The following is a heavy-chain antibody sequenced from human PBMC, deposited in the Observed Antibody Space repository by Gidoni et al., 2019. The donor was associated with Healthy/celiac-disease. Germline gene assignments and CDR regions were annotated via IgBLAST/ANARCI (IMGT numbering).Heavy chain of an antibody. Sequence: EVQLLESGGGLVQPGGSLRLSCAASGFTFSSYAMSWVRQAPGKGLEWVSAISGSGGSTYYADSVKGRFTISRDNSKNTLYLQMNSLRAEDTAVYYCAKSYYYDSSGYYFFDYWGQGTLFTVSS. J-gene: IGHJ4*02. CDR1: GFTFSSYA. CDR2: ISGSGGST. D-gene: IGHD3-22*01. V-gene: IGHV3-23*01. CDR3: AKSYYYDSSGYYFFDY.